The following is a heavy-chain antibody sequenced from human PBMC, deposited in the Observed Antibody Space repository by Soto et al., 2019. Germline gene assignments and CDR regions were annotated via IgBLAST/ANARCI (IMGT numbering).Heavy chain of an antibody. J-gene: IGHJ4*02. CDR1: GFTFSSYA. CDR2: ISGSGGST. Sequence: GGSLRLSCAASGFTFSSYAMSWVRQAPGKGLEWVSAISGSGGSTYYADSVKGRFTISRDNSKNTLYLQMNSLRAEDTAVYYCAKAIPPYCSGGSCSDFDYWGQGTLVTVSS. CDR3: AKAIPPYCSGGSCSDFDY. D-gene: IGHD2-15*01. V-gene: IGHV3-23*01.